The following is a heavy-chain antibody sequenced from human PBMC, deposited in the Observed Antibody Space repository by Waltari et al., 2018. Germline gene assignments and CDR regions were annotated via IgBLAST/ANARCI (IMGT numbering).Heavy chain of an antibody. CDR1: GFTFSSYW. V-gene: IGHV3-7*01. Sequence: EVQLVESGGGLVQPGGSLRLSCASSGFTFSSYWMSWIRQAPGKGLEWVANIKQDGSEKYYVDSVKGRFTISRDNAKNSLYLQMNSLRAEDTAVYYCARGGYLGRAFDIWGQGTMVTVSS. J-gene: IGHJ3*02. CDR3: ARGGYLGRAFDI. D-gene: IGHD3-16*01. CDR2: IKQDGSEK.